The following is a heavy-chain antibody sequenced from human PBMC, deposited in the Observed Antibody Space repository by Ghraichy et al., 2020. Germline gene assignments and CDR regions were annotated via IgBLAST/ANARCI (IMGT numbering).Heavy chain of an antibody. D-gene: IGHD6-19*01. Sequence: GGSLRLSCAASGFTFSSYAISWVRQAPGKGLEWVSAISGSGGSTYYADSVKGRFTISRDNSKNTLYLQMNSLRAEDTAVYYCAKDRIAVAGTENYYYYYGMDVWGQGTTVTVSS. CDR3: AKDRIAVAGTENYYYYYGMDV. V-gene: IGHV3-23*01. J-gene: IGHJ6*02. CDR2: ISGSGGST. CDR1: GFTFSSYA.